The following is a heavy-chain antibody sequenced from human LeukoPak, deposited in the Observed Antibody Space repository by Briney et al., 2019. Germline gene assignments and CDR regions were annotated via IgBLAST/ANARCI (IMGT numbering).Heavy chain of an antibody. CDR1: GFTFSSYG. Sequence: PGRSLRLSCAASGFTFSSYGMHWVRQAPGKGLEWVAVIWYDGSNKYYADSVKGRFTISRDNSKNTLYLQMNSLRAEDTAVYYCAKDRILYGSGSYPLWDWGQGTLATVSS. CDR3: AKDRILYGSGSYPLWD. V-gene: IGHV3-33*06. D-gene: IGHD3-10*01. CDR2: IWYDGSNK. J-gene: IGHJ4*02.